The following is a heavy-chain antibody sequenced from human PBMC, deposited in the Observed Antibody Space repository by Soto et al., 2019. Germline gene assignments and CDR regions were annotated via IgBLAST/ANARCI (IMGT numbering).Heavy chain of an antibody. CDR1: VCTFSIYC. V-gene: IGHV3-30*03. J-gene: IGHJ3*02. Sequence: PGGSXRLCCAASVCTFSIYCIQLVRQAPGKGLEWVAVISYDGSNKYYADSVKGRFKISRDNSKKTLYLQMNSLRAEDTAVYYCARSRNHDFDIRGQATMV. CDR3: ARSRNHDFDI. CDR2: ISYDGSNK.